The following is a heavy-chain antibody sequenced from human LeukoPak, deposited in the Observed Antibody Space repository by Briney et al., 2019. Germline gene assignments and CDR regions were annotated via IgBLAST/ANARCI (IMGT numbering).Heavy chain of an antibody. CDR1: GGSINNYY. CDR3: ARDRGDYGGNSALDY. V-gene: IGHV4-4*07. Sequence: SETLSLTCTVSGGSINNYYWSWIRQPAGKGLEWVGRIYTSGSTNYNPSLKSRVTMSVDTSKNQFSLKLSSVSAADTAVYYCARDRGDYGGNSALDYWGQGTLVTVSS. D-gene: IGHD4-23*01. CDR2: IYTSGST. J-gene: IGHJ4*02.